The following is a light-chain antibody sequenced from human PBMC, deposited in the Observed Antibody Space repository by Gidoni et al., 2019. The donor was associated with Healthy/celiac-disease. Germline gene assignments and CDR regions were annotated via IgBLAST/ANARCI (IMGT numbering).Light chain of an antibody. CDR1: QSISSW. V-gene: IGKV1-5*01. CDR2: DAS. CDR3: QQYNSYSYT. J-gene: IGKJ2*01. Sequence: DIQMTQSPSTLSASVGDRVTITCRASQSISSWLVWYQQKPGKAPKLLIYDASSRESGVPSRFSGSGSGTEVTLTISSLQPDDFATYYCQQYNSYSYTFGQGTKLEIK.